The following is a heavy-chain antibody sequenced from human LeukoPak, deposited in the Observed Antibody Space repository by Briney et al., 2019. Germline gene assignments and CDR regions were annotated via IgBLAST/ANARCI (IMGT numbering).Heavy chain of an antibody. D-gene: IGHD1-26*01. V-gene: IGHV4-59*08. CDR3: ARRKVGATWGNAFDI. J-gene: IGHJ3*02. CDR1: GGSISSYY. CDR2: IYYSGST. Sequence: SETLSLTCTVSGGSISSYYWSWIRQPPGKGLEWIGYIYYSGSTNYNPSLKSRVTISVDTSENQFSLKLGSVTAADTAVYYCARRKVGATWGNAFDIWGQGTMVTVSS.